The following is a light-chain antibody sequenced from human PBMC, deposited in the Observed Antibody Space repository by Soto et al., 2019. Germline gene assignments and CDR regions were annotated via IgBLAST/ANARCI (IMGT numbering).Light chain of an antibody. Sequence: DIQMTQSPSSLSASIGDRVTLTCRASQRIGTNLNWYQQRPGKAPKLLIYAVSSLQSGVSSRFSGSGSGTDFTLSINSLQREDFATYDCQHTYSAPPLFGQGTKVEIK. CDR3: QHTYSAPPL. CDR2: AVS. CDR1: QRIGTN. J-gene: IGKJ1*01. V-gene: IGKV1-39*01.